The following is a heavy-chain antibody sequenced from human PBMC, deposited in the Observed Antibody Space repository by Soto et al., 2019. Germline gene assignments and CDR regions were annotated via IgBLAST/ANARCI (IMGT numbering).Heavy chain of an antibody. Sequence: EVLLVESGGGVVQPGGSLKLSCEASDFVFKDSSIHWVRQASGKGLEWVGRIRDRAYNYATAYTASVKGRFTISRDDSTNTAYLQMNSLRTEDTAIYYCTRLISAAQDYWGQGTLVTVSS. CDR2: IRDRAYNYAT. CDR1: DFVFKDSS. D-gene: IGHD3-10*01. J-gene: IGHJ4*02. CDR3: TRLISAAQDY. V-gene: IGHV3-73*01.